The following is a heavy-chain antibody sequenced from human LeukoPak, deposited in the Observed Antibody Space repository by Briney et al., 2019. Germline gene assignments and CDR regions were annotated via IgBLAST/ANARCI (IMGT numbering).Heavy chain of an antibody. Sequence: PSETLSLTCTVSGGSISSSSYYWGWIRQPPGKGLEWIGNIYYSGSTYYNPSLKSRVTISVDTSKNQFSLKLSSVTAADTAVFYCARDRTSAGYFDLWGRGTLVTVSS. J-gene: IGHJ2*01. CDR2: IYYSGST. D-gene: IGHD6-25*01. V-gene: IGHV4-39*07. CDR1: GGSISSSSYY. CDR3: ARDRTSAGYFDL.